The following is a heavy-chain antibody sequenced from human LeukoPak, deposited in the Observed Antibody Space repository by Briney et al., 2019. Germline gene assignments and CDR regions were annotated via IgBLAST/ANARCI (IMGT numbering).Heavy chain of an antibody. CDR3: VGSSGWRFDY. CDR1: GFTFSNYW. J-gene: IGHJ4*02. CDR2: IQDDGSRI. Sequence: WGSLRLSCAGTGFTFSNYWMNWVRQAPGKGLEWVANIQDDGSRINYVDSVTDRFSIPRDNAKNSVYLQMDNLRAEDTAVYYCVGSSGWRFDYWGQGILVAVSS. V-gene: IGHV3-7*01. D-gene: IGHD6-19*01.